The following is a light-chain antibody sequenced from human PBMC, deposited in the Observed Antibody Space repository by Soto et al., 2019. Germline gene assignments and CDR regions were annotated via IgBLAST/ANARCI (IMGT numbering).Light chain of an antibody. J-gene: IGLJ1*01. V-gene: IGLV2-14*01. Sequence: QSALTQPASVSESPGQSITISCTGSSSDVGGYKYVSWYQQHPGKAPKLLIYDVTNRPSGVSNRFSGSKSSYTASLTISGLQSEDEADYYCSSYTSCKTLVFGTGTKVTVL. CDR1: SSDVGGYKY. CDR3: SSYTSCKTLV. CDR2: DVT.